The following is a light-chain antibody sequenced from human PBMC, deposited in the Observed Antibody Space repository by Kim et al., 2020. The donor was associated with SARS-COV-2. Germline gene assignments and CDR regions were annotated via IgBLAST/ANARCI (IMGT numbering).Light chain of an antibody. CDR3: SSYTSSSTVV. CDR2: DVS. CDR1: SSDVGGYNY. J-gene: IGLJ2*01. V-gene: IGLV2-14*03. Sequence: QSALTQPASVSGSPGQSITISCTGTSSDVGGYNYVSWYQQHPGNAPKLMIYDVSNRPSGVSNRFSGSKSGNTASLTISGLQAEDEADYYCSSYTSSSTVVFGGGTQLT.